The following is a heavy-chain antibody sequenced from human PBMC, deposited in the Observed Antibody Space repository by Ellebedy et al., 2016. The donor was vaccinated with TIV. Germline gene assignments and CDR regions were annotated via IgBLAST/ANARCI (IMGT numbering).Heavy chain of an antibody. D-gene: IGHD3-10*01. CDR1: GDSVSTDIG. CDR3: ARGWFGSGMGV. V-gene: IGHV6-1*01. J-gene: IGHJ6*02. CDR2: TYYNSKWYN. Sequence: SQTLSLTCVISGDSVSTDIGWNWIRQSPSRGLEWLGRTYYNSKWYNDYAVSVKSRITINPDTSKNLFSLQLNSVTPEDTAVYYCARGWFGSGMGVWGQGTTVTVSS.